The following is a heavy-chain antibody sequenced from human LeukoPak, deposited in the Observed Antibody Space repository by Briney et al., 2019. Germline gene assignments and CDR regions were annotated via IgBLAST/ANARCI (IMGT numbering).Heavy chain of an antibody. CDR2: IRSKANSYAT. J-gene: IGHJ3*02. CDR1: GFTFSGSA. CDR3: TRLDYYDSSGYYSGVDDAFDI. V-gene: IGHV3-73*01. D-gene: IGHD3-22*01. Sequence: GGSLRLSCAASGFTFSGSAMHWVRPASGKGLEWVGGIRSKANSYATACAASVKGRFTISRDDSKNTAYLQMNSLKTEDTAVYYCTRLDYYDSSGYYSGVDDAFDIWGQGTMVTVSS.